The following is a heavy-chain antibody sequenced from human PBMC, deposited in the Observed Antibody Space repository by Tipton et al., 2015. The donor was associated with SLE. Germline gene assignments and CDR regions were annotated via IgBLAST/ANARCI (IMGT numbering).Heavy chain of an antibody. CDR3: ARQSMPYSSAWDPRSYFTY. CDR2: ILYTGGT. D-gene: IGHD6-19*01. J-gene: IGHJ4*02. CDR1: GGSITTNH. Sequence: TLSLTCTVSGGSITTNHWSWIRQPPGKGLEWIGYILYTGGTNYNPSLKSRVAISVDTSKNQFSLRLRSVTAADTAVYYCARQSMPYSSAWDPRSYFTYWGQGILVTVSS. V-gene: IGHV4-59*08.